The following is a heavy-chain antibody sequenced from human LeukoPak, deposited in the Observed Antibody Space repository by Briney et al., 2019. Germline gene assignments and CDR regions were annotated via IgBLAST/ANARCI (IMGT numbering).Heavy chain of an antibody. CDR2: IYTSGST. V-gene: IGHV4-4*07. Sequence: SETLSLTCTVSGGSISSYYWSWIRQPAGKGVEWIGRIYTSGSTNYNPSLKSRVTISVDTSKNQFSLKLSSVTAADTAVYYCARSLRYYDSTGYYYFDSWGQGTLVTVSS. CDR1: GGSISSYY. J-gene: IGHJ4*02. CDR3: ARSLRYYDSTGYYYFDS. D-gene: IGHD3-22*01.